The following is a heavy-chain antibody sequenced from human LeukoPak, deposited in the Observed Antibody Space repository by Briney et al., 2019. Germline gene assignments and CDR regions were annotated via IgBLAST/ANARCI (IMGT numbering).Heavy chain of an antibody. CDR1: GGSFSGYY. J-gene: IGHJ4*02. V-gene: IGHV4-59*10. CDR2: IYTSGST. D-gene: IGHD5-18*01. Sequence: SETLSLTCAVYGGSFSGYYWSWIRQPAGKGLEWIGRIYTSGSTNYNPSLKSRVTISVDTSKNQFSLKLSSVTAADTAVYYCARLVGYSYEYYFDYWGQGTLVTVSS. CDR3: ARLVGYSYEYYFDY.